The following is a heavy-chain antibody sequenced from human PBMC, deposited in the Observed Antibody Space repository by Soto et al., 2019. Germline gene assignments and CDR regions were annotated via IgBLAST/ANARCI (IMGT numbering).Heavy chain of an antibody. CDR1: GFTFSSHS. Sequence: EVQLVESGGGLVQPGGSLRLSCAASGFTFSSHSMHWVRQAPGKGLEWVSYISSSSSTIYYADSVKGRFTLSRDNAKNSLFLQKNSLRAEDTAVYYCARGPLYCSGGSCVEWWGQGTLVTVSS. CDR3: ARGPLYCSGGSCVEW. D-gene: IGHD2-15*01. CDR2: ISSSSSTI. J-gene: IGHJ4*02. V-gene: IGHV3-48*01.